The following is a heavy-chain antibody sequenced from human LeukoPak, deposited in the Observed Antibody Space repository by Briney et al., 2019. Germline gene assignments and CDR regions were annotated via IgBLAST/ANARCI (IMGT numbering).Heavy chain of an antibody. D-gene: IGHD3-10*01. J-gene: IGHJ4*02. V-gene: IGHV1-69*13. Sequence: GASVKVSCKASGGTFSSYAISWVRQAPGQGLEWMGGIIPIFGTANYAQKFQGRVTITADESTSTAYMELSSLRSEDTAVYYCASPGEGLLADPGYFDYWGQGTLVTVSS. CDR2: IIPIFGTA. CDR3: ASPGEGLLADPGYFDY. CDR1: GGTFSSYA.